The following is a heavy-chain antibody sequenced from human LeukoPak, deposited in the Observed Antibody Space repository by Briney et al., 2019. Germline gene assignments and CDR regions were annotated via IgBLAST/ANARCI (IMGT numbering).Heavy chain of an antibody. CDR2: IYYSGST. J-gene: IGHJ4*02. CDR3: ASTGPGNVSFDY. Sequence: SETLSLTCTVSGGSISSYYWSWIRQPPGKGLEWIGYIYYSGSTNYNPSLKSRVTISVDTSKNQFSLKLSSVTAADTAVYYCASTGPGNVSFDYWGQGTLVTVSS. CDR1: GGSISSYY. V-gene: IGHV4-59*12. D-gene: IGHD1-14*01.